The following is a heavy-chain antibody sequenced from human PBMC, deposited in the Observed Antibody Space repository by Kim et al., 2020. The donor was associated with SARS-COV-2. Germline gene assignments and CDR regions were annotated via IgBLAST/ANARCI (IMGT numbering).Heavy chain of an antibody. V-gene: IGHV3-30*07. J-gene: IGHJ4*02. Sequence: GRFTISRDNSKNTLYLQMNSLRAEDTAVYYCARGIGSSYHGEGSLRMDYWGQGTLVTVSS. CDR3: ARGIGSSYHGEGSLRMDY. D-gene: IGHD6-13*01.